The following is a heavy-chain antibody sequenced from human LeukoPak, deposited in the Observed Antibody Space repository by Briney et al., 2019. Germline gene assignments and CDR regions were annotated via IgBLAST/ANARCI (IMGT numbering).Heavy chain of an antibody. CDR2: MYDSGTT. CDR3: ARGPYYYDSSGYYYYYYGMDV. Sequence: PSETLSLTCTVSGGSISGYYWSWVRQPPGKGLEWIGYMYDSGTTNYNPSLKSRVTISVDTSKNQFSLKLSSVTAADTAVYYCARGPYYYDSSGYYYYYYGMDVWGQGTTVTVSS. D-gene: IGHD3-22*01. CDR1: GGSISGYY. J-gene: IGHJ6*02. V-gene: IGHV4-59*12.